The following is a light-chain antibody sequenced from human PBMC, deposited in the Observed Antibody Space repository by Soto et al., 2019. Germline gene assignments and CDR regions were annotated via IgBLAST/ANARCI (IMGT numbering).Light chain of an antibody. CDR1: QSVSSSY. Sequence: EIVLTQSPCTLPFSPWERSTLSCRASQSVSSSYLAWYQQKPGQAPRLLIYGASSRATGIPDRFSGSGSGTDFTLTISRLEPEDFAVYYCQQYGSSRTFGQGTKVDIK. J-gene: IGKJ1*01. CDR2: GAS. V-gene: IGKV3-20*01. CDR3: QQYGSSRT.